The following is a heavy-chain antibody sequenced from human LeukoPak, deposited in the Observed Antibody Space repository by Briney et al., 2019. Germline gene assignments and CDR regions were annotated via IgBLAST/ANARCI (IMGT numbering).Heavy chain of an antibody. Sequence: ASVKVSCKASGYTFTGYYMHWVRQAPEQGLEWMGWINPNSGGTNYAQKFQGRVTMTRDTSISTAYMELSRLRSDDTAVYYCARIVVVTAPWAHDAFDIWGQGTMVTVSS. CDR3: ARIVVVTAPWAHDAFDI. V-gene: IGHV1-2*02. J-gene: IGHJ3*02. D-gene: IGHD2-21*02. CDR2: INPNSGGT. CDR1: GYTFTGYY.